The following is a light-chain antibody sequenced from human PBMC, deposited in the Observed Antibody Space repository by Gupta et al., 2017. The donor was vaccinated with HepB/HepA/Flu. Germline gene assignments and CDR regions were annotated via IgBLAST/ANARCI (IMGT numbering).Light chain of an antibody. J-gene: IGKJ1*01. CDR1: QRIDRLS. CDR3: QQDGESCA. V-gene: IGKV3D-20*02. Sequence: ENVLSPSPATLPLSPGEGATLSSRASQRIDRLSLASYQQQPREAPTLLIIYTSTRPPGVPAMFSGSGYGKVITLTRGGREDEYFAFYYGQQDGESCAFGQGTQVEIK. CDR2: YTS.